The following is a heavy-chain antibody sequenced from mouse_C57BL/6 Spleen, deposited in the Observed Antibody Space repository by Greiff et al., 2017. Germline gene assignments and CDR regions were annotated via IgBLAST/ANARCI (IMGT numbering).Heavy chain of an antibody. V-gene: IGHV1-64*01. CDR2: IHPNSGST. CDR3: AIKGYGYDGSWFAY. Sequence: QVQLQQPGAELVKPGASVKLSCKASGYTFTSYWMHWVKQRPGQGLEWIGMIHPNSGSTNYNEKFKSKATLTVDKSSSTAYMQLSSLTSEDSAVCYCAIKGYGYDGSWFAYWGQGTLVTVSA. J-gene: IGHJ3*01. D-gene: IGHD2-2*01. CDR1: GYTFTSYW.